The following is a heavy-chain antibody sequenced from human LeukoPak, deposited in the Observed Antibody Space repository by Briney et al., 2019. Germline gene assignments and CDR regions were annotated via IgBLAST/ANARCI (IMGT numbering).Heavy chain of an antibody. CDR1: GGSISTYY. CDR2: IYYSGNT. V-gene: IGHV4-59*01. D-gene: IGHD6-19*01. CDR3: ARASYSSGWYTVYYMDV. Sequence: SETLSLTCTVSGGSISTYYWSWIRQPQGKVLEWIGYIYYSGNTNYNPSLKSRVTISVDTSKNRFSLKLSSVTAADTAVYYCARASYSSGWYTVYYMDVWGKGTTVTVSS. J-gene: IGHJ6*03.